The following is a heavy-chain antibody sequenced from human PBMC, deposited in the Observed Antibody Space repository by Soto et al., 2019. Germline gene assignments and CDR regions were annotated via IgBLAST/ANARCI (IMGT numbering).Heavy chain of an antibody. D-gene: IGHD2-2*01. CDR2: IKQDGSEK. CDR3: ARDVEIVVVPAAMPKTDAFDI. V-gene: IGHV3-7*01. Sequence: GGSLRLSCAASGFTFSSYWMSWVRQAPGKGLEWVANIKQDGSEKYYVDSVKGRFTISRDNAKNSLYLQMNSLRAEDTAVYYCARDVEIVVVPAAMPKTDAFDIWGKGTMVTVAS. J-gene: IGHJ3*02. CDR1: GFTFSSYW.